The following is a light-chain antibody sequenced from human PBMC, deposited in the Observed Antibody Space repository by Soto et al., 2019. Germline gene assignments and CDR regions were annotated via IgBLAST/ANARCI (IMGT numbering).Light chain of an antibody. V-gene: IGKV1-39*01. J-gene: IGKJ4*01. Sequence: DIQMTQSPSSLSASVGDRVTITCQASQSISSYLNWYQQKPGKAPKLLIYAASSLQSGVPSRFSGSGSGTDFTLTISSLQPEDFATYYCQQSYSTPLLTFGGGTKVDIK. CDR1: QSISSY. CDR2: AAS. CDR3: QQSYSTPLLT.